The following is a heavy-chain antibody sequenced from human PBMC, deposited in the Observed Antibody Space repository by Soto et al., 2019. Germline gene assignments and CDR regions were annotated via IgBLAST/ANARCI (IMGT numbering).Heavy chain of an antibody. CDR2: INSDGSST. J-gene: IGHJ6*02. CDR3: ARGGSYYEGIYYYGMDV. Sequence: GGSLRLSCAACGFTFSSYWMHWVRQAPGKGLVWVSRINSDGSSTSYADSVKGRFTISRDNAKNTLYLQMSSLRAEDTAVYYCARGGSYYEGIYYYGMDVWGQGTTVTV. CDR1: GFTFSSYW. V-gene: IGHV3-74*01. D-gene: IGHD1-26*01.